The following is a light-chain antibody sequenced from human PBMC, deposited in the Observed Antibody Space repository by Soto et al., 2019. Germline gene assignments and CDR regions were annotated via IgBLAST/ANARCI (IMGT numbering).Light chain of an antibody. V-gene: IGLV1-51*02. CDR2: END. J-gene: IGLJ1*01. CDR1: SSTTGNNY. CDR3: ATCDSSLSTGV. Sequence: QSVLTQPPSVSAGPGQKVTISCSGSSSTTGNNYVSWYQQLPGTAPKLLIYENDKRPSGIPDRFSGSKSGTSATLDITGLQTGDEADYYCATCDSSLSTGVFGTGTRSPS.